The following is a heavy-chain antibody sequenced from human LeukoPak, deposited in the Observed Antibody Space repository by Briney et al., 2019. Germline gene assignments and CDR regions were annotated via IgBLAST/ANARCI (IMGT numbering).Heavy chain of an antibody. V-gene: IGHV1-18*01. J-gene: IGHJ4*02. CDR3: ARGAGLLWFGELGAY. CDR2: ISAYNGNT. CDR1: GYTFTSYG. Sequence: ASVKVSCKASGYTFTSYGISWVRQAPGQGLEWMGWISAYNGNTNYAQKLQGGVTMTTDTSTSTAYMELRSLRSDDTAVYYCARGAGLLWFGELGAYWGQGTLVTVSS. D-gene: IGHD3-10*01.